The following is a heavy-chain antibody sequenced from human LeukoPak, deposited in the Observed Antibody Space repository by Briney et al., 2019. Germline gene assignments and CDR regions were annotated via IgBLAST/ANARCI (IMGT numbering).Heavy chain of an antibody. CDR1: GFTVSSNY. CDR3: ARIQWSMLYPYYFDY. CDR2: IYSGGST. J-gene: IGHJ4*02. V-gene: IGHV3-53*04. D-gene: IGHD2-8*02. Sequence: GGSLRLSCAASGFTVSSNYMSWVRQALGKGLEWVSVIYSGGSTYYADSVKGRFTISRHNSKNTLYLQMNSLRAEDTAVYYCARIQWSMLYPYYFDYWGQGTLVTVSS.